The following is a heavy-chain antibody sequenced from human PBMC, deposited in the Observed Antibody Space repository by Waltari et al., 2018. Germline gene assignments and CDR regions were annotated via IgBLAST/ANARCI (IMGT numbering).Heavy chain of an antibody. D-gene: IGHD3-3*01. CDR3: ASTVAEIFGVLIIQKNNWFDP. CDR2: INHSGST. V-gene: IGHV4-34*01. J-gene: IGHJ5*02. CDR1: GGSFSGYY. Sequence: QVQLQQWGAGLLKPSETLSLTCAVYGGSFSGYYWSWIRPPPGKGLAWIGEINHSGSTNYNPSLKSRVTISVDTSKNQFSLKLSSVTAADTAVYYCASTVAEIFGVLIIQKNNWFDPWGQGTLVTVSS.